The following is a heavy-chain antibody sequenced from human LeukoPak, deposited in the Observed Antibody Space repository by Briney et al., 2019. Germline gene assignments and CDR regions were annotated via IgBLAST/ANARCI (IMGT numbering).Heavy chain of an antibody. CDR3: ARGHIVVVPAGISAFDI. Sequence: GGSLRLSCAASGFTFSRYWMSWVRQAPGKGLEWVANIKQDGSEKYYVDSVKGRFTISRDNAKNSLYLQMNSLRAEDTAVYYCARGHIVVVPAGISAFDIWGQGTMVTVSS. D-gene: IGHD2-2*01. CDR1: GFTFSRYW. J-gene: IGHJ3*02. CDR2: IKQDGSEK. V-gene: IGHV3-7*04.